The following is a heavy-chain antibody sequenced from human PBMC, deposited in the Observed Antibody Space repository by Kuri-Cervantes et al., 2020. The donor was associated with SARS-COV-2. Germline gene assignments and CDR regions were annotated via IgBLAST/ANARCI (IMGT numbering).Heavy chain of an antibody. D-gene: IGHD4-11*01. CDR3: ARDHGAVTSYYYYYMDV. CDR2: ISASTSYI. CDR1: GFTFSSYS. J-gene: IGHJ6*03. Sequence: GESLKISCAASGFTFSSYSMNWVRQAPGKGLEWVSYISASTSYIYYADSVKGRFTISRDNARNSLYLQMNSLRVEDTAVYYCARDHGAVTSYYYYYMDVWGKGTTVTVSS. V-gene: IGHV3-21*01.